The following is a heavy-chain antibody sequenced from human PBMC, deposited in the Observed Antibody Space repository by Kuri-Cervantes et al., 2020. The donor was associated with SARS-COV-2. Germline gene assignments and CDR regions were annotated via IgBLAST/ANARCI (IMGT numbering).Heavy chain of an antibody. V-gene: IGHV4-4*07. Sequence: SETLSLTCTVSGGSISSYYWSWIRQPAGKGLEWIGRIYTSGSTNYNPSLKSRVTMSVDTSKNQFSLKLSSVTAADTAVYYCARDRSRAYYYDSSGFGAWGQGTLVTVSS. CDR1: GGSISSYY. CDR3: ARDRSRAYYYDSSGFGA. J-gene: IGHJ5*02. D-gene: IGHD3-22*01. CDR2: IYTSGST.